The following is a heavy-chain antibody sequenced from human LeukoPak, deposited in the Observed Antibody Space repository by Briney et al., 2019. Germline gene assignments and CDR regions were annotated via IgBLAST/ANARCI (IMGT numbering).Heavy chain of an antibody. CDR1: GFALSSHW. J-gene: IGHJ6*02. Sequence: GGSQRLSCAASGFALSSHWMTWVRQVPGRGPEWVANVNRDGSETYYLDSVKGRLTISKDNAKNSLYLQMNSLRAEDTALYHCARNNGMDVWGQGTTVIVSS. CDR2: VNRDGSET. V-gene: IGHV3-7*03. CDR3: ARNNGMDV.